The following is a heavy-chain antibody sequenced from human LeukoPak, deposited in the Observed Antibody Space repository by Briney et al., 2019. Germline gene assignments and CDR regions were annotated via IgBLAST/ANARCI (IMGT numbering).Heavy chain of an antibody. D-gene: IGHD5-24*01. CDR2: ISAYNGNT. J-gene: IGHJ4*02. Sequence: GASVKVSCKASGYTFTSYGISWVRQAPGQGLEWVGWISAYNGNTNYAQKLQGRVTITADESTSTAYMELSSLRSEDTAVYYCARVLVRRDGYHRLMGYFDYWGQGTLVTVSS. CDR1: GYTFTSYG. CDR3: ARVLVRRDGYHRLMGYFDY. V-gene: IGHV1-18*01.